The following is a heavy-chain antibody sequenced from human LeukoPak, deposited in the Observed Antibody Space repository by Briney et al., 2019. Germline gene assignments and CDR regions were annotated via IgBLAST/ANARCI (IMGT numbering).Heavy chain of an antibody. J-gene: IGHJ3*02. Sequence: PGASLRLSCAASRFTFSNYAMSWVRQAPGKGLEWVSGISGSGDYTYYADSLKGRFTISRDNSKNTLYLQMNSLRAEDTALYYCAKDLTYYYGLGSSTNAFDIWGQGTMVTVSS. CDR1: RFTFSNYA. CDR3: AKDLTYYYGLGSSTNAFDI. CDR2: ISGSGDYT. V-gene: IGHV3-23*01. D-gene: IGHD3-10*01.